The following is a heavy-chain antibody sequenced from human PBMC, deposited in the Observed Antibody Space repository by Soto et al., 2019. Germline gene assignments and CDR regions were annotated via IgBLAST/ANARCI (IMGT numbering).Heavy chain of an antibody. CDR3: ARVWYYDSSGYYAFDY. CDR1: GDGFSNYG. Sequence: ASVKVSCKASGDGFSNYGFSWVRQAPGQGLEWMGWISAYDGQTNYTKKFQGRVTMTTDTASSTAYMELRSLRSDDTAVYYCARVWYYDSSGYYAFDYWGLGTLVTVSS. D-gene: IGHD3-22*01. V-gene: IGHV1-18*01. J-gene: IGHJ4*02. CDR2: ISAYDGQT.